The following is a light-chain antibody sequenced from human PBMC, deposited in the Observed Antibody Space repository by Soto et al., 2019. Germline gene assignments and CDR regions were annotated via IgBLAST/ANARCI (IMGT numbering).Light chain of an antibody. J-gene: IGKJ3*01. V-gene: IGKV3-15*01. CDR1: QSVSSN. Sequence: EVVMTQSPATLSVSPGERATLSCRASQSVSSNLVWYQQKPGQAPRLLIYGASTRATGIPARFSGSGSGTEFTLTISSLQSEDFAVYYCQQYNTWPFTFGPGTKVDIK. CDR2: GAS. CDR3: QQYNTWPFT.